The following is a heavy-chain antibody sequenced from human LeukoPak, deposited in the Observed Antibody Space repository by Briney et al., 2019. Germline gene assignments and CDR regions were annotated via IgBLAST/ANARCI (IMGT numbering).Heavy chain of an antibody. CDR3: AREYSSSWDDAFDI. V-gene: IGHV3-33*01. J-gene: IGHJ3*02. D-gene: IGHD6-13*01. CDR1: GFTFSSYG. CDR2: IWYDGSNK. Sequence: GGSLRLSCAASGFTFSSYGMHWVRQAPGKGLEWVAVIWYDGSNKYYAVSVKGRFTISRDNSKNTLSLQMNSLRAEDTAVYYCAREYSSSWDDAFDIWGQGTMVTVSS.